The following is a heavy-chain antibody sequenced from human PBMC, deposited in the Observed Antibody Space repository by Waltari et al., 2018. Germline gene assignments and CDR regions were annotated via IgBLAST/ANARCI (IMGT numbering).Heavy chain of an antibody. D-gene: IGHD6-19*01. CDR3: ARWQQWPVRAFDY. Sequence: EVQLVESGGGWIQPGGSLSLYCAASGFIVSSTYMSWVRQAPGRGLEWVSLIYSGGSTYYADSVKGRFTISRDNSKNTLYLQMDSLSVEDTAVYYCARWQQWPVRAFDYWGQGTLVTVSS. CDR1: GFIVSSTY. V-gene: IGHV3-53*01. CDR2: IYSGGST. J-gene: IGHJ4*02.